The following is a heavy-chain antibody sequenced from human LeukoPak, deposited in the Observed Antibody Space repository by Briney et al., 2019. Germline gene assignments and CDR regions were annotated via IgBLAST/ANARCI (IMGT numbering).Heavy chain of an antibody. CDR3: ARVGYYYYYGMDV. V-gene: IGHV4-59*01. CDR2: IYYSGST. Sequence: PSETLSLTCTVSGVSISSYYWSWIRQPPGKGLEWIGYIYYSGSTNYNPCLKSRVTISVDTSKNQFSLKLSSVTAADTAVYYCARVGYYYYYGMDVWGQGTTVTVSS. D-gene: IGHD1-26*01. CDR1: GVSISSYY. J-gene: IGHJ6*02.